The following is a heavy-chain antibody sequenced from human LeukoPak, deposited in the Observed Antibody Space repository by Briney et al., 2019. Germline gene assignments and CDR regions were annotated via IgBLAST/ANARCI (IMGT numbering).Heavy chain of an antibody. CDR3: ARGTEKITIFGVVIMPGWFDP. CDR1: GGSFSGYY. J-gene: IGHJ5*02. Sequence: SETLSLTCAVYGGSFSGYYWSWIRQPPGKGLEWIGEINHSGSTNYNPSLKSRVTISVDTSKNQFSLKLSSVTAADTAVYYCARGTEKITIFGVVIMPGWFDPWGQGTLVTVSS. CDR2: INHSGST. D-gene: IGHD3-3*01. V-gene: IGHV4-34*01.